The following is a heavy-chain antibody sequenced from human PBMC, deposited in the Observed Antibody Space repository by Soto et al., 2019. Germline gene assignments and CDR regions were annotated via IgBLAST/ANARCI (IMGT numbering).Heavy chain of an antibody. CDR2: ISCCGGSA. J-gene: IGHJ4*02. Sequence: GGSLRLSCVASGFNFKKFAMAWVRQAAGEGLEWVSGISCCGGSASYADSVKGRFSIARDDSKNTVSLQLNSLRVEDTAQYYCAKADGQQWLIPHLDNWGQGTLVTVSS. CDR3: AKADGQQWLIPHLDN. D-gene: IGHD6-19*01. V-gene: IGHV3-23*01. CDR1: GFNFKKFA.